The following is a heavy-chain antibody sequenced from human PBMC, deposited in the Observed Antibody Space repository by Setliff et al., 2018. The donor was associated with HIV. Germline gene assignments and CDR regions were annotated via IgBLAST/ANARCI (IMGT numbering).Heavy chain of an antibody. V-gene: IGHV4-39*01. CDR3: ARRPVLHNSGSVFDK. CDR2: IYYSGGT. J-gene: IGHJ4*02. D-gene: IGHD6-25*01. Sequence: SETLSLTCAVSGVSITSATYYWGWLRQPPGKGLECIGNIYYSGGTDYNPSLKSRLTISLDTSKNQFSLKLTSVTAADTAIYYCARRPVLHNSGSVFDKWGQGTLVTVSS. CDR1: GVSITSATYY.